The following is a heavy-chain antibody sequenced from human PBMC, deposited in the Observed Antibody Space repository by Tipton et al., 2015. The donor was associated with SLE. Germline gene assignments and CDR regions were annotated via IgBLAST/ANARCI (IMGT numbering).Heavy chain of an antibody. CDR1: GFTFTGYY. V-gene: IGHV1-2*02. D-gene: IGHD6-19*01. CDR2: INPRSGDT. J-gene: IGHJ4*02. Sequence: QSGAEVKKPGASVEVSCKASGFTFTGYYIHWVRQAPGQGLEWMGWINPRSGDTKYAQKFQGRVTMTTDTSTSTAYMELRSLRSDDTAVYYCAIGVAGTLFFDYWGQGTLVTVSS. CDR3: AIGVAGTLFFDY.